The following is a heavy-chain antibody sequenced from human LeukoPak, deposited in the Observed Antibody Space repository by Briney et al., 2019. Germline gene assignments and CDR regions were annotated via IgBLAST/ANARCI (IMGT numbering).Heavy chain of an antibody. CDR1: GYTFTSYA. CDR3: AREGTMVRGSTGFDY. CDR2: INAGNGNT. J-gene: IGHJ4*02. Sequence: ASVKVSCKASGYTFTSYAMHWVRQAPGQRLEWMGWINAGNGNTKYSQKFQGRVTITRDTSASTAYMELSSLRSEDTAVYYCAREGTMVRGSTGFDYWGQGTLVTVSS. D-gene: IGHD3-10*01. V-gene: IGHV1-3*01.